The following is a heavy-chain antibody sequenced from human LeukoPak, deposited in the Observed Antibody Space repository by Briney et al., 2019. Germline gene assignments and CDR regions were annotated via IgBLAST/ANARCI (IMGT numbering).Heavy chain of an antibody. J-gene: IGHJ1*01. CDR1: GGSFSGYY. D-gene: IGHD3-22*01. CDR3: ASLPHSSGYYESAYFQH. V-gene: IGHV4-34*01. CDR2: INHSGST. Sequence: SETLSLPCAVYGGSFSGYYWSWIRQPPGKGLEWIGEINHSGSTNYNPSLKSRVTISVDTSKNQFSLKLSSVTAADTAVYYCASLPHSSGYYESAYFQHWGQGTLVTVSS.